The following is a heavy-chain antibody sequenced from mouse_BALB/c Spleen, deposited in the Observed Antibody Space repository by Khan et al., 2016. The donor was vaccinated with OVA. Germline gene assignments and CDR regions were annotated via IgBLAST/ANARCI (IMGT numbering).Heavy chain of an antibody. CDR2: ISYSGNP. Sequence: VQLKESGPGLVKPSQSLSLTCTVTGYSITSDYAWNWIRQFPGNKLEWMGFISYSGNPNYNPSLKSRISITRDTSTNQFFLQLNSVTTEDTATYYRPLVFGHDIDFWGQGTTLTVSS. D-gene: IGHD2-10*02. CDR3: PLVFGHDIDF. V-gene: IGHV3-2*02. J-gene: IGHJ2*01. CDR1: GYSITSDYA.